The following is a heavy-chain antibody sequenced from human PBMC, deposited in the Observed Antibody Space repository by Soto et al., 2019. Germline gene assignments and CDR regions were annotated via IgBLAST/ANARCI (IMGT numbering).Heavy chain of an antibody. J-gene: IGHJ5*02. CDR1: GGSFSGYY. Sequence: SETLSLTCAVYGGSFSGYYWSWIRQPPGKGLEWIGEINHSGSTNYNPSLKSRVTISVDTSKNQFSLKLSSVTAADTAVYYCARYSSSANWFDPWGQGTLVTVS. V-gene: IGHV4-34*01. CDR3: ARYSSSANWFDP. D-gene: IGHD6-6*01. CDR2: INHSGST.